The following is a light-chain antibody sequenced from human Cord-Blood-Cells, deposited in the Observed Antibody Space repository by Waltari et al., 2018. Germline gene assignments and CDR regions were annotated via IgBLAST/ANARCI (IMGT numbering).Light chain of an antibody. V-gene: IGKV1-39*01. Sequence: DIQMTQSPSSLSASVGDRVTITCRAIQSISSYLNWYQQKPGKAPKLLIYAASSLQSGVPSRFSGSGSGTYFTLTISSLQPEDFATYYCQQSYSTPTFGQGTKVEIK. CDR2: AAS. CDR1: QSISSY. J-gene: IGKJ1*01. CDR3: QQSYSTPT.